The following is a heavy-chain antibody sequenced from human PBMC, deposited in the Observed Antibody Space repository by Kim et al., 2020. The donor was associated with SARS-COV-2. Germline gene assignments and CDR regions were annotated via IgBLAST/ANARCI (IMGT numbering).Heavy chain of an antibody. J-gene: IGHJ4*01. CDR2: IDGSDGTT. V-gene: IGHV3-23*01. Sequence: GGSLRLSCTTSGFTFTGHAMSWVRQAPGKGLEWVSSIDGSDGTTYYVDSVKGRFSISRDDSKNTLYLQMNALRADDTAAYYCLKGGWGFIWVDCGHATL. CDR1: GFTFTGHA. CDR3: LKGGWGFIWVD. D-gene: IGHD3-16*02.